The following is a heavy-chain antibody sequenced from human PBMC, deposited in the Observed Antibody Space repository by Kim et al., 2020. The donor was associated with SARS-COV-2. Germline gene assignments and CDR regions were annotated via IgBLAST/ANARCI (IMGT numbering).Heavy chain of an antibody. CDR2: IYYSGST. CDR3: ARHPFIVVVPAAIRYNWFDP. J-gene: IGHJ5*02. V-gene: IGHV4-39*01. CDR1: GGSISSSSYY. D-gene: IGHD2-2*02. Sequence: SETLSLTCTVSGGSISSSSYYWGWIRQPPGKGLEWIGSIYYSGSTYYNPSLKSRVTISVDTSKNQFSLKLSSVTAADTAVYYCARHPFIVVVPAAIRYNWFDPWGQGTLVTVSS.